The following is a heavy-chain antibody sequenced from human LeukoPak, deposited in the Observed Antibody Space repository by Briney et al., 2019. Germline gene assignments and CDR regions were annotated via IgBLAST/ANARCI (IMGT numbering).Heavy chain of an antibody. D-gene: IGHD1-26*01. J-gene: IGHJ4*02. Sequence: SETLSLTCTVSGGSISSSSYYWGWIRQPPGKGLEWIGSIYYSGSTYYNPSLKSRVTISVDTSKNQFSLKLSSVTAADTAVYYCARLYSGSYSDYWGQGTLVTVSS. V-gene: IGHV4-39*07. CDR2: IYYSGST. CDR3: ARLYSGSYSDY. CDR1: GGSISSSSYY.